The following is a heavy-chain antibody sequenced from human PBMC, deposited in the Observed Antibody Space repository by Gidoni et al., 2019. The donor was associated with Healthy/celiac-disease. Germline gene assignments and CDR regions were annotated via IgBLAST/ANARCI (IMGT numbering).Heavy chain of an antibody. CDR3: AKDPYGSGSFDY. V-gene: IGHV3-9*01. CDR2: SSWNSGSI. D-gene: IGHD3-10*01. Sequence: EVQLVESGGGLVQPGRSLRLSCSASGFTFDDYAMHCVRQAPGKGLEWVSGSSWNSGSIGYADSVKGRFTISRDNAKNSLYLQMNSLRAEDTALYYCAKDPYGSGSFDYWGQGTLVTVSS. CDR1: GFTFDDYA. J-gene: IGHJ4*02.